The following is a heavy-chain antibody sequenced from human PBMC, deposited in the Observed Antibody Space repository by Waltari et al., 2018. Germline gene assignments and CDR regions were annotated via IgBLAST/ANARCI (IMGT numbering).Heavy chain of an antibody. CDR1: GYTFTDYY. Sequence: EVQLVQSGAEVKKPGATVKISCKVSGYTFTDYYMHWVQQAPGKGLEWMGLVDPEDGETIYAEKFQGRVTITADTSTDTAYMELSSLRSEDTAVYYCATDQIAVAGTPWNDAFDIWGQGTMVTVSS. D-gene: IGHD6-19*01. J-gene: IGHJ3*02. V-gene: IGHV1-69-2*01. CDR3: ATDQIAVAGTPWNDAFDI. CDR2: VDPEDGET.